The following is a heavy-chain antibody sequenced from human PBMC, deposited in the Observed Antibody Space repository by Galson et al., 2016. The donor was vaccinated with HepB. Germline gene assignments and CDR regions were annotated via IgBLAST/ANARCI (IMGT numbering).Heavy chain of an antibody. V-gene: IGHV4-59*12. CDR2: VYYSGST. CDR1: GGSISTYY. J-gene: IGHJ4*02. CDR3: ASSGWSPQDY. D-gene: IGHD6-19*01. Sequence: LSLTCTVSGGSISTYYWSLIRQPPGKGLEWIGYVYYSGSTSYNPSLKGRVTMSVATSNNQFSLKLSSVTAADTAVDYCASSGWSPQDYWGQGTLVTVSS.